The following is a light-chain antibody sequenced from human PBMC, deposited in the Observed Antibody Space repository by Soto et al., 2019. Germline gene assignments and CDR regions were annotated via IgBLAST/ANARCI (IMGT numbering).Light chain of an antibody. CDR3: QQYNNWPPWK. CDR2: GAS. J-gene: IGKJ1*01. V-gene: IGKV3-15*01. Sequence: EIVMTQSPATLSVSGGERATLSCTASQSVSSNLAWYQQKPGQAPRLLSYGASTRATGIPARFSGSGSGTEFTLTISSLQSEDFAVYYCQQYNNWPPWKFGQGTKVDIK. CDR1: QSVSSN.